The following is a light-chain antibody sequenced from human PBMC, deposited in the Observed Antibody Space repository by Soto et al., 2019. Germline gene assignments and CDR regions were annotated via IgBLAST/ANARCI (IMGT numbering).Light chain of an antibody. CDR1: SSDVGGYDF. Sequence: QSALTQPASVSGSPGQSITISCTGTSSDVGGYDFVSWDQQHPGKAPKLMIYDVSSRPSGVSSRFSGFKSGDTASLTISGLQAVDEGDYYCSSYTSSNTVVFGGGTKVTVL. CDR3: SSYTSSNTVV. J-gene: IGLJ2*01. V-gene: IGLV2-14*01. CDR2: DVS.